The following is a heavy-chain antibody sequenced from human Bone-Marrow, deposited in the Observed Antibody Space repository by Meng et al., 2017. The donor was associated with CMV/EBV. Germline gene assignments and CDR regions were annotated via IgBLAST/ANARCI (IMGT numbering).Heavy chain of an antibody. J-gene: IGHJ2*01. V-gene: IGHV3-21*01. CDR2: ICGSSTYI. CDR1: GFTFSDYY. CDR3: ARGYCSSTSCYWDRYWYFDL. D-gene: IGHD2-2*01. Sequence: GESLKISCAASGFTFSDYYMNWLRQAPGKGLEWVSSICGSSTYIYYADSVKGRFSISRDNAKNSLYLQMNSLRAEDTAVYYCARGYCSSTSCYWDRYWYFDLWGRGTLVTVSS.